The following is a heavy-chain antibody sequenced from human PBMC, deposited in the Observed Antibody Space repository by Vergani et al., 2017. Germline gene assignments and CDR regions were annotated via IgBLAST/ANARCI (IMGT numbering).Heavy chain of an antibody. CDR3: ARISLRRIRDYYFDY. CDR2: ISAYNGNT. J-gene: IGHJ4*02. Sequence: QVQLVQSGAEVKKPGASVTVSCKASGYILTSYGISWVRQAPGQGLEWMVWISAYNGNTNYAQKLQGRVTMTTDTSTSTAYMELRSLRSDDTAVYYCARISLRRIRDYYFDYWGQGTLVTVSS. V-gene: IGHV1-18*01. D-gene: IGHD2-15*01. CDR1: GYILTSYG.